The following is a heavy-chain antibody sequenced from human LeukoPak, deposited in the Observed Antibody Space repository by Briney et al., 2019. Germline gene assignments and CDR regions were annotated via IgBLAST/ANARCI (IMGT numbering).Heavy chain of an antibody. CDR1: GGSISSDS. CDR2: IYNSGSGSI. Sequence: SETLSLTCTVSGGSISSDSWSWIRQPPGKGLEWIGYIYNSGSGSINYNPSLKSRVTISEDTSKNQFSLNLSSVTAADTAVYYCARAYDYGYFDYWGQGTLVTVSS. V-gene: IGHV4-59*01. J-gene: IGHJ4*02. CDR3: ARAYDYGYFDY. D-gene: IGHD4/OR15-4a*01.